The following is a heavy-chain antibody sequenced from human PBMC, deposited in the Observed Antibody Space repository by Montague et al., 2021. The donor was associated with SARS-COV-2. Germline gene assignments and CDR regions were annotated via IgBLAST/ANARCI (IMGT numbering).Heavy chain of an antibody. CDR2: IYYSGST. V-gene: IGHV4-59*01. D-gene: IGHD2-15*01. J-gene: IGHJ4*02. Sequence: SETLSLTCSVSGGSISTYYWSWIRQPPGKGLEWIGYIYYSGSTNYNPSLKSRVTISIDTSKNQFSLELSSVTAADMAVYYTGGNCYYVYWGQGTLVTVSP. CDR1: GGSISTYY. CDR3: GGNCYYVY.